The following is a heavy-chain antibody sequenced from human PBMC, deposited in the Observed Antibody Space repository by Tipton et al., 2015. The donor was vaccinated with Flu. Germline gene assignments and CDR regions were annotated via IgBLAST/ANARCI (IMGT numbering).Heavy chain of an antibody. V-gene: IGHV3-7*01. CDR2: IKEDGSQK. J-gene: IGHJ4*02. Sequence: GSLRLSCAASGFTFSSYWMHWVRQAPGKGLEWVANIKEDGSQKYYVDSVKGRFTISRDNAKTSLYLQMNSLRAEDTAVYYCARAVGSSSSYWGQGTLVTVSS. CDR3: ARAVGSSSSY. CDR1: GFTFSSYW. D-gene: IGHD6-6*01.